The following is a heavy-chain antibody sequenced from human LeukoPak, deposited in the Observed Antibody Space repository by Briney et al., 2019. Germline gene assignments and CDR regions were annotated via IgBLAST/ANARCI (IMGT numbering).Heavy chain of an antibody. J-gene: IGHJ4*02. CDR2: IKQGGGEK. CDR3: ARGSRYCSSTSCYTFDS. CDR1: GFTFSDYY. Sequence: PGGSLRLSCAASGFTFSDYYMSWVRQAPGKGLEWVANIKQGGGEKYYVDSVKGRFTISRDNAKNSLFLQMNSLRAEDTAVYYCARGSRYCSSTSCYTFDSWGQGTLVTVSS. V-gene: IGHV3-7*03. D-gene: IGHD2-2*02.